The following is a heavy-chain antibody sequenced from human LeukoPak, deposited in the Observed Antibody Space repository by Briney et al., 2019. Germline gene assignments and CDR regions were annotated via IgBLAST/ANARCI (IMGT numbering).Heavy chain of an antibody. CDR1: GGSISSSSYY. J-gene: IGHJ4*02. CDR2: IYYSGST. D-gene: IGHD6-13*01. Sequence: PSETLSLTCTVSGGSISSSSYYWGWIRQPPGKGLEWIGSIYYSGSTYYNPSLKSRVTISVDTSKNQFSLKLSSVTAADTAVYYCARHGGVYSSIGYWGQGTLVTVSS. V-gene: IGHV4-39*01. CDR3: ARHGGVYSSIGY.